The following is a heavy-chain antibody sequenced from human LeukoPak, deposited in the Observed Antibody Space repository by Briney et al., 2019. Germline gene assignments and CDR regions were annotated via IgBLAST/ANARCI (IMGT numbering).Heavy chain of an antibody. CDR2: INHSGST. D-gene: IGHD6-19*01. Sequence: SETLSLTCAVYGGSFSGYYWSWIRQPPGKGLEWIGEINHSGSTNYNPSLKSRVTISVDTSKNQFSLKLSSVTAADTAVYYCATQAVAGTHADYYFDYWGQGTLVTVSS. J-gene: IGHJ4*02. CDR3: ATQAVAGTHADYYFDY. V-gene: IGHV4-34*01. CDR1: GGSFSGYY.